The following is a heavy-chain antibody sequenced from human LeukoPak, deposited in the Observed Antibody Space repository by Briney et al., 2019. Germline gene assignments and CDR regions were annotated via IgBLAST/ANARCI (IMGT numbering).Heavy chain of an antibody. Sequence: ASVKVSCKASGYTFTSYYMHWVRQAPGQGLEWMGTINPSGGSTSYAQKFQGRVTMTRDTSTSTVYMELSSLRSEDTAVYYCARGEDMNGSGSYSFDYWGQGTLVTVSS. V-gene: IGHV1-46*01. CDR1: GYTFTSYY. D-gene: IGHD3-10*01. J-gene: IGHJ4*02. CDR2: INPSGGST. CDR3: ARGEDMNGSGSYSFDY.